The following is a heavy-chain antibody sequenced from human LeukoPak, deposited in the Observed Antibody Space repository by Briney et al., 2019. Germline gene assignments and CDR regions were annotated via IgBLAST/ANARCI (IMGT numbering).Heavy chain of an antibody. Sequence: RASVKVSCKASGYTFTSYYMHWVRQAPGQGLEWMGIINPSGGSTSYAQKFQGRVTMTRDTPTSTVYMELSSLRSEDTAVYYCARDADYYDSSGYVVFDYWGQGTLVTVSS. CDR3: ARDADYYDSSGYVVFDY. V-gene: IGHV1-46*01. J-gene: IGHJ4*02. CDR2: INPSGGST. D-gene: IGHD3-22*01. CDR1: GYTFTSYY.